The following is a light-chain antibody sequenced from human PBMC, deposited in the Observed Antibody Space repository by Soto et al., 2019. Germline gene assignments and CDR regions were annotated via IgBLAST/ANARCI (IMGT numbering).Light chain of an antibody. CDR2: DAS. J-gene: IGKJ1*01. CDR1: QSISIW. Sequence: DIQMTQSPSTLSASVGDRVTITCRASQSISIWLAWYQHKPGKAPQVLIWDASSLQRGVPSRFSGSGSGTDFTLAISRLEPEDFAVYYCQQYGSSGTFGQGTKVDIK. V-gene: IGKV1-5*01. CDR3: QQYGSSGT.